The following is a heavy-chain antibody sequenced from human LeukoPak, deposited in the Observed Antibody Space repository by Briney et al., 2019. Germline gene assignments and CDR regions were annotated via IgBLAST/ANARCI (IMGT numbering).Heavy chain of an antibody. CDR2: ITWNSGSI. CDR3: TRSTGWYNYFDY. CDR1: GFTFDNYA. V-gene: IGHV3-9*03. D-gene: IGHD6-19*01. J-gene: IGHJ4*02. Sequence: PGGSLRLSCTTSGFTFDNYAMHWVRQAPGKGLDWVSGITWNSGSIAYADSVKGRFTISRDNAKNSLYLQMNSLTTDDVAFYYCTRSTGWYNYFDYWGQGALVTVSS.